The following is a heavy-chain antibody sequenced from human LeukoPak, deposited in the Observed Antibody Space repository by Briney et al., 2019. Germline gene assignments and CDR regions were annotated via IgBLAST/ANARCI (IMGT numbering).Heavy chain of an antibody. Sequence: GGSLRLSCAASGFTFSSYSMNWVRQAPGKGLEWVSSISSSSSYIYYADSVKGRFTISRDNAKNSLYLQMNSLRAEDTAVYYCAGDDSWSSGYYFSVQLNAFDIWGQGTMVTVSS. CDR2: ISSSSSYI. V-gene: IGHV3-21*01. CDR3: AGDDSWSSGYYFSVQLNAFDI. CDR1: GFTFSSYS. D-gene: IGHD3-22*01. J-gene: IGHJ3*02.